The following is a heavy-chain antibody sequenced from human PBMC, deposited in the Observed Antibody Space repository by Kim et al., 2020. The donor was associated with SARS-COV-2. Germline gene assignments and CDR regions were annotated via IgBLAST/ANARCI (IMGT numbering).Heavy chain of an antibody. Sequence: GSGKGRFTITKEHAKNSLYLQMNSLRARDTAVYYCARVYGDYDYYFDYWGQGTLVTVSS. D-gene: IGHD4-17*01. V-gene: IGHV3-7*04. J-gene: IGHJ4*02. CDR3: ARVYGDYDYYFDY.